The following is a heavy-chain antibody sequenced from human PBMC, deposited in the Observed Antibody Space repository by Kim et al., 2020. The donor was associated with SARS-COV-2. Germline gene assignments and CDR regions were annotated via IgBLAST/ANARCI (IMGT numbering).Heavy chain of an antibody. CDR2: TYYSGST. V-gene: IGHV4-31*03. CDR1: GGSSSSGGYY. CDR3: ARGWIPNWFDP. Sequence: SETLSLTCTVSGGSSSSGGYYWSWIRQHPGKGLEWRGYTYYSGSTYYNPSLKLRVTISVDTSKNQFSLKLSAVTAADTAVYYCARGWIPNWFDPWGQGTLVTVSS. J-gene: IGHJ5*02. D-gene: IGHD5-18*01.